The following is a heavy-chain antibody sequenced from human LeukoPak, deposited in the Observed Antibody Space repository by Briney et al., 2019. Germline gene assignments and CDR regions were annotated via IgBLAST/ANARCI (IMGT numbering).Heavy chain of an antibody. V-gene: IGHV3-23*01. CDR1: GFTFSSYA. Sequence: PGGSLRLSCAASGFTFSSYAMSWVRQAPGKGLEWVSAISGTGATTYYADSVKGRFAISRDNSKNTLYLQMSSLRAEDTAVYYCAKDQRFGDLDDYRGQGTLVTVSS. J-gene: IGHJ4*02. CDR2: ISGTGATT. D-gene: IGHD3-10*01. CDR3: AKDQRFGDLDDY.